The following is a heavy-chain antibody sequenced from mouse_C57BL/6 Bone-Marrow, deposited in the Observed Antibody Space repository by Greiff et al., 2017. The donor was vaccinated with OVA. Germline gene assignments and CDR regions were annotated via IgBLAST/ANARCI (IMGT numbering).Heavy chain of an antibody. D-gene: IGHD1-1*01. CDR2: INYDGSST. CDR1: GFTFSDYY. J-gene: IGHJ4*01. V-gene: IGHV5-16*01. CDR3: ARVIYGSSSYYYAMDY. Sequence: EVKLMESEGGLVQPGSSMKLSCTASGFTFSDYYMAWVRQVPEKGLEWVANINYDGSSTYYLDSLKSRFIISRDNAKNILYLQMSSLKSEDTATYYCARVIYGSSSYYYAMDYWGQGTSVTVSS.